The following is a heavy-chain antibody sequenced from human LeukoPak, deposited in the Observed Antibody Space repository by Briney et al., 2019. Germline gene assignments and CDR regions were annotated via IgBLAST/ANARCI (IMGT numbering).Heavy chain of an antibody. D-gene: IGHD3-22*01. V-gene: IGHV1-2*02. CDR2: INPNSGGT. CDR3: ARASYYYDSSGYPGYYFDY. J-gene: IGHJ4*02. CDR1: GYTFTDYY. Sequence: ASVKVSCKASGYTFTDYYMHWVRQAPGQGLEWMGWINPNSGGTNYAQKFQGRVTMTRDTSISTAYMELSRLRSDDTAVYYCARASYYYDSSGYPGYYFDYWGQGTLVTVLS.